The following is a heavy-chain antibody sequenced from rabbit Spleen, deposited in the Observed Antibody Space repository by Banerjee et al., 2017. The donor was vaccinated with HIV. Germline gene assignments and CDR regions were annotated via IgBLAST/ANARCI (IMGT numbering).Heavy chain of an antibody. Sequence: EESGGGLVQPEGSLTLTCTASGFSFTNNYWVCWVRQAPGKGLEWIACTAADRSTFTYYASWAKGRFTCSKASSTTVTLQMTSLTAADTATYFCARDAGSSFSSYGMDLWGPGTLVTVS. D-gene: IGHD8-1*01. J-gene: IGHJ6*01. CDR1: GFSFTNNYW. CDR2: TAADRSTFT. V-gene: IGHV1S45*01. CDR3: ARDAGSSFSSYGMDL.